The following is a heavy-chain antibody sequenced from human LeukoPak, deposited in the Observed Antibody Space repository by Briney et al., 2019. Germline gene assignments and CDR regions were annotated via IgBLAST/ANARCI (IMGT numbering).Heavy chain of an antibody. CDR3: ARGLIASVGTLDY. V-gene: IGHV1-18*01. Sequence: ASVKVSCKAYGYTFTSYSISWVRQAPGQGLEWMGWISGYNGNTNYAQKFQGRVTMTRDTSISTAYMELSRLRSDDTAVYYCARGLIASVGTLDYWGQGTLVTVSS. CDR1: GYTFTSYS. CDR2: ISGYNGNT. J-gene: IGHJ4*02. D-gene: IGHD6-13*01.